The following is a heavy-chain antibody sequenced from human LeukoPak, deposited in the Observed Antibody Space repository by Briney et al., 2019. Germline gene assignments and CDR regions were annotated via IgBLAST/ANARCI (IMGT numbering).Heavy chain of an antibody. CDR2: IYYSGST. Sequence: SETLSLTCTVSGDSVSSTGYYWGWIRQPPGKGLEWIGTIYYSGSTNYNPSLKSRVTISVDTSKNQFSLKLSSVTAADTAVYYCARDSWELRAFDYWGQGTLVTVSS. V-gene: IGHV4-39*07. CDR3: ARDSWELRAFDY. J-gene: IGHJ4*02. D-gene: IGHD1-26*01. CDR1: GDSVSSTGYY.